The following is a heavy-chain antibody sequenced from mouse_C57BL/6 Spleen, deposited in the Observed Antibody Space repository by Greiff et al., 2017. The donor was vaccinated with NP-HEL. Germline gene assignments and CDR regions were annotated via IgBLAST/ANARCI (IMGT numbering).Heavy chain of an antibody. CDR1: GYTFTSYW. CDR2: IHPNSGST. Sequence: VQLQQSGAELGKPGASVKLSCKASGYTFTSYWMHWVKQRPGQGLEWIGMIHPNSGSTNYNEKFKSKATLTVDKSSSTAYMQLSSLTSEDSAVYYCASQLAHYFDYWGQGTTLTVSS. V-gene: IGHV1-64*01. CDR3: ASQLAHYFDY. J-gene: IGHJ2*01. D-gene: IGHD6-1*01.